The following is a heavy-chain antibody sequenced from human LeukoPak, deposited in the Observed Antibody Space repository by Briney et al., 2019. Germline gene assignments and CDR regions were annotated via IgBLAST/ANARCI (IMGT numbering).Heavy chain of an antibody. Sequence: SETLSLTCAVYGGSFSGYYWSWIRQPPGKGLEWIGEINHSGSTNYNPSLKSRVTISVDTSKNQFSLKLSSVTAADTAVYYCARGRVRGVYFDYWGQGTLVTVSS. CDR3: ARGRVRGVYFDY. CDR1: GGSFSGYY. D-gene: IGHD3-10*01. V-gene: IGHV4-34*01. J-gene: IGHJ4*02. CDR2: INHSGST.